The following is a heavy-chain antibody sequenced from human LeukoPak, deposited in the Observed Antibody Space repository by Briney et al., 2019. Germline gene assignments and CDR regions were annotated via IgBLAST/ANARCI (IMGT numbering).Heavy chain of an antibody. Sequence: GGSLRLSCAASGFTFSSYGMHWVREARGKGVEGVAFIRYDGSNKYYADSVKGRFTISRDNSKNTLYLQMKSLRAEDTAVYYCAKDGLVPAAPRWFDPWGQGTLVTVSS. CDR3: AKDGLVPAAPRWFDP. J-gene: IGHJ5*02. CDR1: GFTFSSYG. D-gene: IGHD2-2*01. CDR2: IRYDGSNK. V-gene: IGHV3-30*02.